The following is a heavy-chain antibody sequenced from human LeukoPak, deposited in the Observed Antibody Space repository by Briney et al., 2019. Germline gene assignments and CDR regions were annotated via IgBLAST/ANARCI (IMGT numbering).Heavy chain of an antibody. CDR2: ISGSGGST. Sequence: GGSLRLSCAASGFTFCSYAMRWVRQAPGKGLEGVSAISGSGGSTYYADSVKGRFTIFRDNCKKTLDVQMNRLRAEDAAVYYCASRLLWFGELFAPIDYWGQGTLVTVSS. D-gene: IGHD3-10*01. CDR1: GFTFCSYA. J-gene: IGHJ4*02. V-gene: IGHV3-23*01. CDR3: ASRLLWFGELFAPIDY.